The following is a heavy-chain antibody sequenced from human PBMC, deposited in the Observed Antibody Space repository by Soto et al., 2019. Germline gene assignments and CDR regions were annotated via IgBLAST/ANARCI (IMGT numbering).Heavy chain of an antibody. D-gene: IGHD3-3*01. CDR3: ARGRGLRCPFTGDYFDY. CDR2: ISGYNGNT. Sequence: QVQLVQSGAEVKKPGASVKVSCKASGYTLTSYGFSWVRQAPGQGLEWMGWISGYNGNTNYAQKIQGRVTMTADTSTSTAYMELRSLRSDDTAVYYCARGRGLRCPFTGDYFDYWGQGTLVTVSS. J-gene: IGHJ4*02. CDR1: GYTLTSYG. V-gene: IGHV1-18*01.